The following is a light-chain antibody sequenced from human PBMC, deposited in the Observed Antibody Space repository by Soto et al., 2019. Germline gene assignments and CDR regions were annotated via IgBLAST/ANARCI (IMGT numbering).Light chain of an antibody. CDR3: QQRNNWRPSYT. Sequence: IVITHSPATLSVSPTERATLSCRSIQSVSSNVAWYQQQPGQAPPLLLYDAATTATGIPARFSGSGSGTDYTLTISSVQPEDFAVYYCQQRNNWRPSYTFGQGTKVDIK. V-gene: IGKV3D-15*01. CDR1: QSVSSN. CDR2: DAA. J-gene: IGKJ2*01.